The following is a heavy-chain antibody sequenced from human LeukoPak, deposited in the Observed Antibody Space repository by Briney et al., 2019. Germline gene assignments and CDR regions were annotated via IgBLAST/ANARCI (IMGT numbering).Heavy chain of an antibody. Sequence: GASVKVSCKASGYTFPGYYMHGVRQAPGQGLEWMGWINPNSGGTNYAQKFQGRVTMTRDTSISTAYMELSRLRSDDTAVYYCARDLIVGANPFDYWGQGTLVTVSS. V-gene: IGHV1-2*02. D-gene: IGHD1-26*01. J-gene: IGHJ4*02. CDR1: GYTFPGYY. CDR2: INPNSGGT. CDR3: ARDLIVGANPFDY.